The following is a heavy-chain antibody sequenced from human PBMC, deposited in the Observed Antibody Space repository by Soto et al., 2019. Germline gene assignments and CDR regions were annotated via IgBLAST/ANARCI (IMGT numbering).Heavy chain of an antibody. CDR1: GYTFTSYD. V-gene: IGHV1-8*01. CDR3: ASRWSYSAAFDI. J-gene: IGHJ3*02. Sequence: ASVKVSCKASGYTFTSYDINWVRQATGQGLEWMGWMNPNSGNTGYAQKFQGRVTMTRNTSISTAYMELSSLRSEDTAVYYCASRWSYSAAFDIWGQGTMVTVSS. D-gene: IGHD1-26*01. CDR2: MNPNSGNT.